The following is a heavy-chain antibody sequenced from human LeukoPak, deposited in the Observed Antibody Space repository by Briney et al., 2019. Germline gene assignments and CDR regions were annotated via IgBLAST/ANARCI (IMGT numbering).Heavy chain of an antibody. CDR2: VSYSGST. J-gene: IGHJ4*02. CDR3: ARGLSGYDPYYFDY. V-gene: IGHV4-59*01. CDR1: GGSISGSY. D-gene: IGHD5-12*01. Sequence: SETLSLTCSVSGGSISGSYWNWIRHPPGKGLEWIGYVSYSGSTNYNPSLKSRVTISVDTSKNQFSLKLSSVTAADTAVYYCARGLSGYDPYYFDYWGQGTLVTVSS.